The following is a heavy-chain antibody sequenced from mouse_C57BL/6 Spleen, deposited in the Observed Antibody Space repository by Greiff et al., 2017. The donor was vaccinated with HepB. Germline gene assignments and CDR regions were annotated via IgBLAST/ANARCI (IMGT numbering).Heavy chain of an antibody. J-gene: IGHJ2*01. Sequence: QVHVKQSGAELVRPGTSVKMSCKASGYTFTNYWIGWAKQRPGHGLEWIGDIYPGGGYTNYNEKFKGKATLTADKSSSTAYMQFSSLTSEDSAIYYCARRRGEYYFDYWGQGTTLTVSS. V-gene: IGHV1-63*01. CDR3: ARRRGEYYFDY. CDR2: IYPGGGYT. CDR1: GYTFTNYW.